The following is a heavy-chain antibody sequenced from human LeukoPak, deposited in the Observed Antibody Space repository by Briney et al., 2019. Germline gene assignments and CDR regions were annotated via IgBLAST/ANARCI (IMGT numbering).Heavy chain of an antibody. CDR1: GFGFSSYG. Sequence: ASVKVSCKASGFGFSSYGINCVRQAPGQRLEWMGWISGYTGRTKYLQKMRGRVTMTTDTSTNTAYMELRSLTSDDTAVYYCARGPGIDVAGVFDYWGQGSLVTVSS. J-gene: IGHJ4*02. D-gene: IGHD6-19*01. CDR3: ARGPGIDVAGVFDY. V-gene: IGHV1-18*04. CDR2: ISGYTGRT.